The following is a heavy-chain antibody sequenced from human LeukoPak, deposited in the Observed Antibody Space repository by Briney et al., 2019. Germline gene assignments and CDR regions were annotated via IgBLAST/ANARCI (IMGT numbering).Heavy chain of an antibody. CDR1: GGSFSGYY. CDR3: AISLGHYDY. V-gene: IGHV4-34*01. J-gene: IGHJ4*02. CDR2: INHSGST. D-gene: IGHD2-8*01. Sequence: SETLSLTCAVYGGSFSGYYWSWIRQPPGKGLEWIGEINHSGSTYYNPSLKSRVTISVDTSKNQFSLKLSSVTAADTAVYYCAISLGHYDYWGQGTLVTVSS.